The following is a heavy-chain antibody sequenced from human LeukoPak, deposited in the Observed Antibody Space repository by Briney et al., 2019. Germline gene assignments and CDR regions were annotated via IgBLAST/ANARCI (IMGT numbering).Heavy chain of an antibody. J-gene: IGHJ4*02. Sequence: SETLSLTCTVSGGSIGSHYWSWIRQPAGKGLEWIGRMYVSGSTNHNPSLKGRVTMSVDTSKNQFSLKLSSVTVADTAVYYCARDLPVTTNPGGMTPYYFDYWGQGTLVTVSS. D-gene: IGHD4-17*01. CDR2: MYVSGST. V-gene: IGHV4-4*07. CDR1: GGSIGSHY. CDR3: ARDLPVTTNPGGMTPYYFDY.